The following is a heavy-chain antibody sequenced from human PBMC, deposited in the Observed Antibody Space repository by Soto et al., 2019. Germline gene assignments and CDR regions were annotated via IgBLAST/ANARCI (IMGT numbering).Heavy chain of an antibody. D-gene: IGHD2-2*01. CDR2: IYYSGST. V-gene: IGHV4-31*03. Sequence: SETLSLTCTVSGGSISSGGYYWTWIRQHPGKGLEWIGYIYYSGSTYYNPSLKSRVTISVDTSKNQFSLKLSSVTAADTAVYYCATYYCSSTSCYPNDAYDIWGQGTMVTGSS. J-gene: IGHJ3*02. CDR3: ATYYCSSTSCYPNDAYDI. CDR1: GGSISSGGYY.